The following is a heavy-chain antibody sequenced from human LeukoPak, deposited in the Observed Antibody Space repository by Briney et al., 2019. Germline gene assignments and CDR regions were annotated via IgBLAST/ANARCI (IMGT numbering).Heavy chain of an antibody. Sequence: GGTLRLSCAASGFTFSSYGMSWVRQAPGNGLEWVSAISGSGGSTYYADSVKGRFTISRDNSKNTLYLQMNSLRAEDTALYYCARDNAKWMELRRGPFDYWGQGTLVTVSS. J-gene: IGHJ4*02. CDR1: GFTFSSYG. CDR3: ARDNAKWMELRRGPFDY. D-gene: IGHD1-7*01. V-gene: IGHV3-23*01. CDR2: ISGSGGST.